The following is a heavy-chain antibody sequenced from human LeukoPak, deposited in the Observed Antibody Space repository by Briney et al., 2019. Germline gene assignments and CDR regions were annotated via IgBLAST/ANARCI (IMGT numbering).Heavy chain of an antibody. CDR1: GGSISSGGYS. D-gene: IGHD1-14*01. Sequence: PSETLSLTCAVSGGSISSGGYSWSWIRQPPGKGLEWIGYIYHSGSTYYNPSLKSRVTISVDRSKNQFSLKLSSVTAADTAVYYCARDHLGRAFDIWGQGTMDTVSS. J-gene: IGHJ3*02. V-gene: IGHV4-30-2*01. CDR2: IYHSGST. CDR3: ARDHLGRAFDI.